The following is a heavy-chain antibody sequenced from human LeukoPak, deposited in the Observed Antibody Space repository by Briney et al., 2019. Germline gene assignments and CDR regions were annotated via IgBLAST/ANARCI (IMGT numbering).Heavy chain of an antibody. V-gene: IGHV3-23*01. CDR2: ISGSAEST. D-gene: IGHD1-26*01. CDR3: AKQAGLYSGSSLDY. J-gene: IGHJ4*02. CDR1: GFTFSNFA. Sequence: PGGSLRLSCAASGFTFSNFAMSWVRQAPGKGLEYVSVISGSAESTNYADSVKGRFTISRDNSKNMLYLQMNSLRAEDTAVYYCAKQAGLYSGSSLDYWGQGTLVTVSS.